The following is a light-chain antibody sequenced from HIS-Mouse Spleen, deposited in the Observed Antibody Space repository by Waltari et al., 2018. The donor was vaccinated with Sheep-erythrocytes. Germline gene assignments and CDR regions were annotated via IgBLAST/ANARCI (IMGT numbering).Light chain of an antibody. V-gene: IGKV1-39*01. CDR3: QQSYSTPPLT. CDR2: AAS. CDR1: QSISSY. J-gene: IGKJ4*01. Sequence: DIQMTQSPSSLSASVGDRVPITCRASQSISSYLNWYQQKPGKAPKLLIYAASSLRSGVPSRFSGSGSGTDFTLTISSLQPEDFATYYCQQSYSTPPLTFGGGTKVEIK.